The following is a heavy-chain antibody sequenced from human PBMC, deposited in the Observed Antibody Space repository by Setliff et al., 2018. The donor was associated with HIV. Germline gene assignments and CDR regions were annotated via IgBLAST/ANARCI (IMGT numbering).Heavy chain of an antibody. CDR1: GYTFTSYD. CDR3: AWGTQRPIDS. D-gene: IGHD3-16*01. Sequence: GASVKVSCKASGYTFTSYDINWVRQATGQGLEWMGWMNPKSGNTGYAQKFQGRITMTRDTSISTAYMELSSLKSEDTAMYYCAWGTQRPIDSWGQGTLVTVSS. CDR2: MNPKSGNT. V-gene: IGHV1-8*01. J-gene: IGHJ5*01.